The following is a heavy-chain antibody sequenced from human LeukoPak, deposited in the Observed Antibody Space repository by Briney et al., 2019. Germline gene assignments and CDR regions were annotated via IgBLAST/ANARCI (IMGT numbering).Heavy chain of an antibody. J-gene: IGHJ3*02. D-gene: IGHD4-17*01. CDR2: IIPIFGSS. CDR1: GGTFSSSA. Sequence: ASVKVSCKASGGTFSSSAISWVRQAPGQGLEWLGGIIPIFGSSNHAQHFQDRVTITADESTSTAYMELSSLRSEDTAVYYCASVTTVTTKGHGAFDIWGQGTMVTVSS. CDR3: ASVTTVTTKGHGAFDI. V-gene: IGHV1-69*13.